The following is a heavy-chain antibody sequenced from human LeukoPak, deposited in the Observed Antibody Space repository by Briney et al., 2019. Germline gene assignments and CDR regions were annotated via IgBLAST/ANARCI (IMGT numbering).Heavy chain of an antibody. J-gene: IGHJ4*02. CDR2: MNPNSGNT. CDR3: ARGLKSYGSGTD. V-gene: IGHV1-8*01. Sequence: ASVKVSCKASGYTFTSYDINWVRQATGQGLEWMGWMNPNSGNTGYAQKFQGRVTMTRNTSISTAYMELSSLRSEDTAVYYCARGLKSYGSGTDWGQGTLVTVSS. D-gene: IGHD3-10*01. CDR1: GYTFTSYD.